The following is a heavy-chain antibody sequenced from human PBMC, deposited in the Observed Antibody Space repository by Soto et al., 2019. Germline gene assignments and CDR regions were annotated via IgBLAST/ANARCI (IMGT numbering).Heavy chain of an antibody. V-gene: IGHV3-33*01. D-gene: IGHD3-22*01. CDR1: GFTFSSYG. CDR2: IWYDGSNK. CDR3: ARDGGWVVKAFDI. J-gene: IGHJ3*02. Sequence: GSLRLSCAASGFTFSSYGMHWVRQAPGKGLEWVAVIWYDGSNKYYADSVKGRFTISRDNSKNTLYLQMNSLRAEDTAVYYCARDGGWVVKAFDIWGQGTMVT.